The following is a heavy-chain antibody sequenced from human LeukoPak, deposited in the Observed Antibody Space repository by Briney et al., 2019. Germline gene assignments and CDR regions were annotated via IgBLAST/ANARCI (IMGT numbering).Heavy chain of an antibody. V-gene: IGHV1-2*02. D-gene: IGHD5-18*01. CDR3: AAPGYKYGYVLDH. J-gene: IGHJ4*02. CDR1: GYTFTGYY. Sequence: ASVKVSCKASGYTFTGYYMHWVRQAPGQRPEWMGWISPNNGDTRYSQKFQGRVTMTTDTSISTAYMELSGLTSDDTAVYYCAAPGYKYGYVLDHWGQGTLVTVSS. CDR2: ISPNNGDT.